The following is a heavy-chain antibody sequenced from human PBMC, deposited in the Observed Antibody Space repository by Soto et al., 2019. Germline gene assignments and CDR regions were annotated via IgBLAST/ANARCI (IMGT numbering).Heavy chain of an antibody. CDR3: AGGDYYHSSGYYFYYYTMDV. D-gene: IGHD3-22*01. V-gene: IGHV4-39*01. CDR2: VYYGGST. J-gene: IGHJ6*02. CDR1: GGSISSSSYY. Sequence: SETLSLTCTVSGGSISSSSYYWGWIRQPPGKGLEWIGNVYYGGSTYYNPSLRSRVTISVETSKSQFSLRLSSVTAADTAVYYCAGGDYYHSSGYYFYYYTMDVWGQGTTVTVSS.